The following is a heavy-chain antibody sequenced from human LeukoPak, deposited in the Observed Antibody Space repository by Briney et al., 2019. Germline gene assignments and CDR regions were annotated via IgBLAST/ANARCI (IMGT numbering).Heavy chain of an antibody. V-gene: IGHV4-39*01. D-gene: IGHD3-22*01. CDR3: ASTSHYYDSSGPFQY. Sequence: SETLSLTCTASGGSISSSSYYWGWIRQPPGKGLEWIGSIYYSGSTYYNPSLKSRVTMSVETSKNQFSLKLSSVTAADTAVYYCASTSHYYDSSGPFQYWGQGTLVTVSS. J-gene: IGHJ4*02. CDR2: IYYSGST. CDR1: GGSISSSSYY.